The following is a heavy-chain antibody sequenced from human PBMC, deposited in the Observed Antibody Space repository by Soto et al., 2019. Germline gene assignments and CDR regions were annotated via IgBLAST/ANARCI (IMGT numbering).Heavy chain of an antibody. J-gene: IGHJ6*02. CDR3: VRGKVGATRVGYYYGMDV. CDR1: GYTFTSYY. D-gene: IGHD1-26*01. Sequence: ASVKVSCKASGYTFTSYYMHWVRQAPGQGLEWMGIINPSGGSTSYAQKFQGRVTMTRDTSTSTVYMELSSLRSEDTAVYYCVRGKVGATRVGYYYGMDVWGQGTTVTVSS. V-gene: IGHV1-46*01. CDR2: INPSGGST.